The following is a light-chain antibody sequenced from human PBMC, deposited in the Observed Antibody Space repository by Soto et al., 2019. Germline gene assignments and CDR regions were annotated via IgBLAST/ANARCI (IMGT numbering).Light chain of an antibody. V-gene: IGKV3-15*01. CDR1: QNVRDQ. J-gene: IGKJ4*01. CDR3: QQHANWPPLT. Sequence: EVVMTQSLVTLSVSPGEKATLSCRASQNVRDQLVWYQQKPGQAPRLLIHTASTRATGVPARFSGSGSGTEFTLTISSLQSEDFAVYYCQQHANWPPLTFGGGTKVEIK. CDR2: TAS.